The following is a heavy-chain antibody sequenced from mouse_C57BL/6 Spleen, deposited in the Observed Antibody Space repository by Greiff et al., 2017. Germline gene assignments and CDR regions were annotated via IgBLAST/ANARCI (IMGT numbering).Heavy chain of an antibody. Sequence: EVHLVESGEGLVKPGGSLKLSCAASGFTFSSYAMSWVRQTPEKRLEWVAYISSGGDYIYYADTVKGRFTISRDNARNTLYLQMSSLKSEDTAMYYCTRDAYYYGSSYFAYWGQGTLVTVSA. CDR3: TRDAYYYGSSYFAY. CDR2: ISSGGDYI. V-gene: IGHV5-9-1*02. CDR1: GFTFSSYA. J-gene: IGHJ3*01. D-gene: IGHD1-1*01.